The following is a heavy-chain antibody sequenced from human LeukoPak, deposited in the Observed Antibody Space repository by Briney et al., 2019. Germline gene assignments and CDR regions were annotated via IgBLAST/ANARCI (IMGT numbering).Heavy chain of an antibody. CDR3: ARAAILYDSSGYSYYFDY. Sequence: GASVKVSCKASGYTFTGYYMHWVRQAAGQGLEWMGWLNPNSGGTNYAQKFQGRVTMTRDTSIRTAYMELSRLRSDDTAVYYCARAAILYDSSGYSYYFDYWGQGTLVTVSS. D-gene: IGHD3-22*01. CDR1: GYTFTGYY. V-gene: IGHV1-2*02. CDR2: LNPNSGGT. J-gene: IGHJ4*02.